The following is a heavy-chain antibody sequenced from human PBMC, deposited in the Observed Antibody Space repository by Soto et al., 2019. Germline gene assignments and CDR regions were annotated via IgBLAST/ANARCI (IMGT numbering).Heavy chain of an antibody. D-gene: IGHD6-19*01. Sequence: HVTLKESGPVLVKPTETLTLTCTVSGFSLSNGKVGVSWIRQPPGKALECLAHIFSNDEKSYRTSLKSMLTISEDTSKSQVVLTMTNVDPVDTATYYCARILFGRSVAGGYFYMDVWGKGTTVTVSS. CDR3: ARILFGRSVAGGYFYMDV. V-gene: IGHV2-26*01. CDR1: GFSLSNGKVG. J-gene: IGHJ6*03. CDR2: IFSNDEK.